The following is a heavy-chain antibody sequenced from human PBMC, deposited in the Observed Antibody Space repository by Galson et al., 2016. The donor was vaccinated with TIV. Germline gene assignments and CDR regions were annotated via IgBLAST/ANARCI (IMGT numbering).Heavy chain of an antibody. CDR1: DGSITTSSYY. J-gene: IGHJ4*02. CDR2: IYYTGST. V-gene: IGHV4-39*07. CDR3: AKLDNGGYDVDF. Sequence: ETLSLTCTVSDGSITTSSYYWGWIRQPPGKGLEWIGSIYYTGSTYYNPSLKSRVTVSVDTSKNQVSLHLTSVTAADTAVYYCAKLDNGGYDVDFWGQGTPVSVSS. D-gene: IGHD3-22*01.